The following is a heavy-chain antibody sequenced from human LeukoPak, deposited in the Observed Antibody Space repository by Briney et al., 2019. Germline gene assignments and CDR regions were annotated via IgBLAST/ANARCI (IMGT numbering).Heavy chain of an antibody. CDR2: IRSKANSYAT. Sequence: PGGSLRLSCAASGFTFSGSAMHWVRQASGKGLEWVGRIRSKANSYATAYAASVKGRFTISRDDSKNTAYLQMNSLKTEDTAVYYCTSAHKVTTLNYYWGQGTLVTVSS. D-gene: IGHD2-21*02. CDR3: TSAHKVTTLNYY. CDR1: GFTFSGSA. J-gene: IGHJ4*02. V-gene: IGHV3-73*01.